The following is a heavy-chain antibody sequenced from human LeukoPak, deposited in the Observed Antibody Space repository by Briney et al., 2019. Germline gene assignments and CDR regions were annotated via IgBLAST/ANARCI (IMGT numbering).Heavy chain of an antibody. V-gene: IGHV3-74*01. J-gene: IGHJ4*02. CDR2: INEDGSST. CDR1: GYTFSRYW. D-gene: IGHD3-10*01. CDR3: TTDTFGARDS. Sequence: GGSLRLSCAASGYTFSRYWMHWVRQGARKRLVWVSRINEDGSSTSYAESVRGRFTISRDNAKNTLYLQMNSLRAEDAAVYYCTTDTFGARDSWGQGTLVTVSS.